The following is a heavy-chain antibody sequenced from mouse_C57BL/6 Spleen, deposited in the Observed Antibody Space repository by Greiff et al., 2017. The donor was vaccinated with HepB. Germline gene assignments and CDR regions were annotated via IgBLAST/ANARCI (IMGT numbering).Heavy chain of an antibody. J-gene: IGHJ2*01. CDR3: ASSSYDYFDY. V-gene: IGHV1-82*01. CDR2: IYPGDGDT. Sequence: QVQLQQSGPELVKPGASVKISCKASGYAFSSSWMNWVKQRPGKGLEWIGRIYPGDGDTNYNGKFKGKATLTADKSSSTAYMQLSSLTSEDSAVYFCASSSYDYFDYWGQGTTLTVSS. CDR1: GYAFSSSW. D-gene: IGHD1-1*01.